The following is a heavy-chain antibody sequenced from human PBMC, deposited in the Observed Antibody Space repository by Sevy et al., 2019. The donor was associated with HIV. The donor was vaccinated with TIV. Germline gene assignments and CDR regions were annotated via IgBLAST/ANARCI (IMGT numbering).Heavy chain of an antibody. Sequence: SETLSLTCTVSGDSIISSHWWSWFRQTPGKGLEWIGDMYHRGTTNDNPSLKTRVIISVDKSKNQFFLKLTSVTAADTAVYYCAAAAGTDILGYYFGSWGQGSSVTVSS. D-gene: IGHD6-25*01. V-gene: IGHV4-4*02. CDR2: MYHRGTT. CDR1: GDSIISSHW. J-gene: IGHJ4*02. CDR3: AAAAGTDILGYYFGS.